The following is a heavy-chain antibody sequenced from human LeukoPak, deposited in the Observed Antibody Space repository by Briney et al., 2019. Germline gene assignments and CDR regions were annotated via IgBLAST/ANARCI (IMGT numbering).Heavy chain of an antibody. J-gene: IGHJ6*04. CDR2: VNNDGRST. CDR3: ARGNYYGMDV. V-gene: IGHV3-74*01. Sequence: GGSLRLSCAASGFTFSWYYMRWVRQAPGKGLVWVSRVNNDGRSTSYADSVKGRFTLSRDNAKNTLYLQMNSLRAEDTAVYFCARGNYYGMDVWGNGTTVTVSS. CDR1: GFTFSWYY.